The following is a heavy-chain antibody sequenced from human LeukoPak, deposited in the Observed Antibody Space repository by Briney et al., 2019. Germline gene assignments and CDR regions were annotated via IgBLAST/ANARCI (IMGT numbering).Heavy chain of an antibody. D-gene: IGHD6-13*01. Sequence: SETLSLTCTVSGGSISSYYWSWIRQPPGKGLEWIGYIYYSGSTYYNPSLKSRVTISVDTSKNQFSLKLSSVTAADTAVYYCARVGGGSSWPLGAYNWFDPWGQGTLVTVSS. J-gene: IGHJ5*02. CDR3: ARVGGGSSWPLGAYNWFDP. CDR2: IYYSGST. V-gene: IGHV4-59*12. CDR1: GGSISSYY.